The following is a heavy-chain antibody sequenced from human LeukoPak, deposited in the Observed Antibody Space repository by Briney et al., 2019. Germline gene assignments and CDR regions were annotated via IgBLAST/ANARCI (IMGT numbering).Heavy chain of an antibody. CDR3: AXDYYDSSGYPFCDY. J-gene: IGHJ4*02. D-gene: IGHD3-22*01. CDR2: XXXIVXX. V-gene: IGHV4-4*07. CDR1: GXSIXSXX. Sequence: SETLSLTCTVSGXSIXSXXXXXXXXPAXXXXXWXGRXXXIVXXTYNPSLKSRVTMSADTSKNQLSLKLSSVTAADTAVYYCAXDYYDSSGYPFCDYWGQGTLVTVSS.